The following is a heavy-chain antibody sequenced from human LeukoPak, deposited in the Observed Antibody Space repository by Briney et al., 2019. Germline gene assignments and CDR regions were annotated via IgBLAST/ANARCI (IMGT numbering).Heavy chain of an antibody. CDR1: GYTFTAYY. J-gene: IGHJ4*02. Sequence: ASVKVSCKASGYTFTAYYIHWVRQAPGQGLEWMGWISPNSGGTDYAQKFQGRVTMTRDTSINTAYMELSSLRSDDTAVYYCARDRSAIVDYWGQGTLVTVSS. V-gene: IGHV1-2*02. CDR3: ARDRSAIVDY. D-gene: IGHD2-2*01. CDR2: ISPNSGGT.